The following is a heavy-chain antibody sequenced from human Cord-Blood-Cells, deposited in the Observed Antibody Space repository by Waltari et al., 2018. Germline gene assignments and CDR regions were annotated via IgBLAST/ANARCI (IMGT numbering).Heavy chain of an antibody. CDR1: GGPISSYS. CDR2: IYTSGST. Sequence: QVQLQESGPGLVKPSETLSLTCTVSGGPISSYSWRWIRQPAGKGLEWIGRIYTSGSTNYNPSLKSRVTMSVDTSKNQFSLKLSSVTAADTAVYYCARDLGIVVVPAANPNWYFDLWGRGTLVTVSS. D-gene: IGHD2-2*01. J-gene: IGHJ2*01. CDR3: ARDLGIVVVPAANPNWYFDL. V-gene: IGHV4-4*07.